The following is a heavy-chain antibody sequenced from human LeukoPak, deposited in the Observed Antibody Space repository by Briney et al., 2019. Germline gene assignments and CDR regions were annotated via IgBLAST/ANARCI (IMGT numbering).Heavy chain of an antibody. V-gene: IGHV2-70*11. J-gene: IGHJ4*02. CDR3: ARIRSSYYDSSGPFDY. D-gene: IGHD3-22*01. CDR2: IDWDDDK. CDR1: GFSLSTSGMC. Sequence: SGPTLVNPTQTLTLTCTFSGFSLSTSGMCVSWIRQPPGKALEWLARIDWDDDKYYSTSLKTRLTISKDTSKNQVVLTMTNMDPVDTATYYCARIRSSYYDSSGPFDYWGQGTLVTVSS.